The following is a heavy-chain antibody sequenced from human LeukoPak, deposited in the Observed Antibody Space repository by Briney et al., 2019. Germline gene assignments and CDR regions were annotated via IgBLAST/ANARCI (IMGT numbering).Heavy chain of an antibody. CDR2: IWYDGSNK. D-gene: IGHD3-10*01. CDR3: ARERITMVRGVMNYYFDY. V-gene: IGHV3-33*01. Sequence: GGSLRLSCAASGFTFSSYGMRWVRQAPGKGLEWVAVIWYDGSNKYYADSVKGRFISRDNSKNTLYLQMNSLRAEDTAVYYCARERITMVRGVMNYYFDYWGQGTLVTVSS. CDR1: GFTFSSYG. J-gene: IGHJ4*02.